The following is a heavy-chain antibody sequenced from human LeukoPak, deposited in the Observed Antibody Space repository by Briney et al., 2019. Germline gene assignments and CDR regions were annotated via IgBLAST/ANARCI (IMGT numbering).Heavy chain of an antibody. CDR2: IYHNGST. CDR1: GYSISSGYY. D-gene: IGHD4-17*01. V-gene: IGHV4-38-2*01. J-gene: IGHJ6*04. Sequence: SETLSLTCAVSGYSISSGYYWGWIRQPPGKGLEWIGSIYHNGSTYYNPSLKSRVTISVDTSKNQFSLKLSSVTAADTAVYYCARDYGDYGGWYYYYGMDVWGKRTTVTVSS. CDR3: ARDYGDYGGWYYYYGMDV.